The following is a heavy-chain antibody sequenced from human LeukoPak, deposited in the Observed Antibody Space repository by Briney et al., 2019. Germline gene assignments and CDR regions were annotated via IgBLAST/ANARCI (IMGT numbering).Heavy chain of an antibody. CDR2: IIPILGIA. V-gene: IGHV1-69*04. D-gene: IGHD5-18*01. Sequence: SVKVSCKASGGTFSSYAISWVRQAPGQGLEWMGRIIPILGIANYAQKFQGRVTITADKSTSTAYMELSSLRSEDTAVYYCARTNTAMYYYYGMDVWAKGPRSPSR. CDR3: ARTNTAMYYYYGMDV. J-gene: IGHJ6*02. CDR1: GGTFSSYA.